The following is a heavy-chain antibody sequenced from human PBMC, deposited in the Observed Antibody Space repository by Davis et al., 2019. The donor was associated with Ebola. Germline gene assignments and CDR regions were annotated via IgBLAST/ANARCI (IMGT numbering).Heavy chain of an antibody. CDR2: IYPGDSDT. V-gene: IGHV5-51*01. J-gene: IGHJ4*02. CDR1: GYTFTAYH. CDR3: ARHSSVATREGSDY. Sequence: KVSCKGSGYTFTAYHMHWVRQMPGKGLEWMGSIYPGDSDTRYSPSLQGQATISVDKSISTAYLRWSSLKASDTATYYCARHSSVATREGSDYWGQGTLVTVSS. D-gene: IGHD6-6*01.